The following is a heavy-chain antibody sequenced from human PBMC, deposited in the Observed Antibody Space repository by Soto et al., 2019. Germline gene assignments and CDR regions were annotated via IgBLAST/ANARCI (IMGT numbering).Heavy chain of an antibody. V-gene: IGHV4-59*08. CDR2: IYYSGST. J-gene: IGHJ4*02. CDR1: GGSISSYY. Sequence: SETLSLTCTVSGGSISSYYWSWIRQPPGKGLEWIGYIYYSGSTNYNPSLKSRVTISVDTSKNQFSLKLSSVTAADTAVYYCARHFYPYGDFDYWGQGTLVTVSS. CDR3: ARHFYPYGDFDY. D-gene: IGHD4-17*01.